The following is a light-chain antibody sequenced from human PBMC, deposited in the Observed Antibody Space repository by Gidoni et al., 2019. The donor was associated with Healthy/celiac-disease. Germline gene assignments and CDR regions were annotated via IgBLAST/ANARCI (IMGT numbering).Light chain of an antibody. CDR1: QIVLYSSNNKNF. CDR2: WAS. Sequence: DIVMTQSPDSLAVSLGDGATINCKSSQIVLYSSNNKNFLAWYQQKPGQPPKLLIYWASTRESGVPDRFSGSGSGTDFTLTISSLQAEDVAVYYCQQYYSTPCSFGQGTKLEIK. J-gene: IGKJ2*04. CDR3: QQYYSTPCS. V-gene: IGKV4-1*01.